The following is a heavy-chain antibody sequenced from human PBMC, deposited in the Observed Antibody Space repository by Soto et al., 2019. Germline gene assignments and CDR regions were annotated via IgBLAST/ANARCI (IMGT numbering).Heavy chain of an antibody. CDR1: GVTFSTYA. J-gene: IGHJ6*02. CDR3: AKNGDFWSWGMDV. CDR2: ISSSGDGT. D-gene: IGHD3-3*01. Sequence: GGPLRLSGAASGVTFSTYAMTWVRQAPGKGLEWVSIISSSGDGTYYVDSVKGRFTISRDNSRNTLNLQMNSLRAEDTAVYYCAKNGDFWSWGMDVWGQGTTVTVSS. V-gene: IGHV3-23*01.